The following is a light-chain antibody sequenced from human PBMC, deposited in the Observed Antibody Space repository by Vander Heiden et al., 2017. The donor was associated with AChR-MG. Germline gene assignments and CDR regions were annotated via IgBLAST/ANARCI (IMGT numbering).Light chain of an antibody. Sequence: ETVMTKSPATLSVSPGERATLSCRASQSVSSNLAWYQRKPGQAPRLLIYGTSIRATGIPARFSGSGSGTEFTLTISSRQSEDFAVYYCQQDNTWPTFGHGTKVDIK. CDR1: QSVSSN. CDR2: GTS. J-gene: IGKJ3*01. V-gene: IGKV3-15*01. CDR3: QQDNTWPT.